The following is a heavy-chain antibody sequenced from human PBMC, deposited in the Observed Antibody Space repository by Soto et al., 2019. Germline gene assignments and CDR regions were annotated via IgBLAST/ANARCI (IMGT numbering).Heavy chain of an antibody. CDR2: IKSKTDGGTT. D-gene: IGHD2-2*01. Sequence: SVSNAWMNWVRQAPGKGLEWVGRIKSKTDGGTTDYAAPVKGRFTISRDDSKNTLYLQMNSLKTEDTAVYYCTTDPEYCISTRCYGGSDYWGQGTLVTVSS. CDR3: TTDPEYCISTRCYGGSDY. CDR1: SVSNAW. V-gene: IGHV3-15*07. J-gene: IGHJ4*02.